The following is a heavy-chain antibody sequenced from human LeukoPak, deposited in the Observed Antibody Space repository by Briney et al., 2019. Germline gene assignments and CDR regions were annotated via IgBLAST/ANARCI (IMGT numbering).Heavy chain of an antibody. V-gene: IGHV1-2*04. J-gene: IGHJ4*02. CDR3: ARGEYSNGYPYRLDS. D-gene: IGHD3-16*01. CDR1: GYTFTGYY. CDR2: INPNSGGT. Sequence: ASVKVSCKASGYTFTGYYMHWVRQAPGQGLEWIGWINPNSGGTNYAQKFQGWVTMTRDTSISTAYMELSRLRSDDTAVYYCARGEYSNGYPYRLDSWGQGTLVTVSS.